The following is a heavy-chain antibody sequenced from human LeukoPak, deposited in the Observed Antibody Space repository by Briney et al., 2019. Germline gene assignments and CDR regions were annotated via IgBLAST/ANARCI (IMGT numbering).Heavy chain of an antibody. CDR2: IYYSGST. CDR3: ARGFRFARHTFDY. D-gene: IGHD3-3*01. CDR1: GGSISSYY. J-gene: IGHJ4*02. V-gene: IGHV4-59*12. Sequence: SETLSLTCTVSGGSISSYYWSWIRQPPGKGLEWIGYIYYSGSTNYNPSLKSRATISVDTSKNQFSLKLSSVTAADTAVYYCARGFRFARHTFDYWGQGTLVTVSS.